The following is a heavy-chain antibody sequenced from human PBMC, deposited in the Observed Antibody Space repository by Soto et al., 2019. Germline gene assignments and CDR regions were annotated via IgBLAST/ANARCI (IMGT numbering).Heavy chain of an antibody. J-gene: IGHJ4*02. CDR3: VTNSGWYLRDFDY. V-gene: IGHV3-64D*08. D-gene: IGHD6-19*01. Sequence: GGSLRLSCSASGLTFSSFTMHWVRQAPGKGLEYVSTINSNGGSANYGDSVKGRFTISRDNPKNTLYLQMSSLRVGDTALYYCVTNSGWYLRDFDYWGQGTLVTVSS. CDR2: INSNGGSA. CDR1: GLTFSSFT.